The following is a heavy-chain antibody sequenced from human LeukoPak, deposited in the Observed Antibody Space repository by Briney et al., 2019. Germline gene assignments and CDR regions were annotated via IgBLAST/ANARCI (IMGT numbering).Heavy chain of an antibody. Sequence: SETLSLTCTVSGGSISSYYWSWIRQPPGKGLEWIGYIYYSGSTDYNPSLKSRVTISVDTSKNQFSLKLSSVTAADTAVYYCARDYGLGKLDYWGQGTLVTVSS. CDR2: IYYSGST. J-gene: IGHJ4*02. CDR3: ARDYGLGKLDY. D-gene: IGHD7-27*01. CDR1: GGSISSYY. V-gene: IGHV4-59*01.